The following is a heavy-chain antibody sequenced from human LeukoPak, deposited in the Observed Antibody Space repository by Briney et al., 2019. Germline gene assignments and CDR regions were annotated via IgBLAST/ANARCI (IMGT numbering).Heavy chain of an antibody. V-gene: IGHV3-21*01. CDR3: ARDQRPSGSSAFDI. Sequence: GGSLRLSCAASRFTFSSYSMNWVRQAPGKGLEWVSSISSSGSYIYHADSVKGRFTISRDNAKNSLYLQMNSLRAEDTAVYYCARDQRPSGSSAFDIWGQGTMVTVSS. D-gene: IGHD3-10*01. J-gene: IGHJ3*02. CDR1: RFTFSSYS. CDR2: ISSSGSYI.